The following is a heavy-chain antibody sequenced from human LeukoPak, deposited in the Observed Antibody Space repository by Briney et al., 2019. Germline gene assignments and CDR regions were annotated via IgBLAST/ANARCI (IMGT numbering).Heavy chain of an antibody. J-gene: IGHJ4*02. D-gene: IGHD6-13*01. Sequence: PGGSLRLSCAASGFTFSSYWMSWVRQAPGKGLEWVANIKQDGSEKYYVDSVKGRFTISRDNAKNSLYLRMNSLRAEDTAVYYCASVISSSWYREYYFDYWGQGTLVIVSS. CDR2: IKQDGSEK. CDR3: ASVISSSWYREYYFDY. V-gene: IGHV3-7*05. CDR1: GFTFSSYW.